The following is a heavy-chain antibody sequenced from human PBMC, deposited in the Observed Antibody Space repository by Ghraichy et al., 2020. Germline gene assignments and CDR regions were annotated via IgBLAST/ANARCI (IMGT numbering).Heavy chain of an antibody. CDR1: GGSFSGYY. CDR2: INHSGST. J-gene: IGHJ5*02. D-gene: IGHD6-13*01. CDR3: ARGDLGYSSSWSNFGNWFDP. Sequence: SETLSLTCAVYGGSFSGYYWSWIRQPPGKGLEWIGEINHSGSTNYNPSLKSRVTISVDTSKNQFSLKLSSVTAADTAVYYCARGDLGYSSSWSNFGNWFDPWGQGTLVTVSS. V-gene: IGHV4-34*01.